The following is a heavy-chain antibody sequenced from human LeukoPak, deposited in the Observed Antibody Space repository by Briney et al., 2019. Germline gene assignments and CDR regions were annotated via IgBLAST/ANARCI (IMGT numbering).Heavy chain of an antibody. V-gene: IGHV3-30*04. CDR3: ATVEVRGVIH. D-gene: IGHD3-10*01. CDR2: ISYDGSSK. Sequence: PGRSLRLSCAASGFTFSSYAMHWVRQAPGKGLEWVAVISYDGSSKYYADSVKGRFTISRDNSKNTLYLQMNSLRAEDTAVYYCATVEVRGVIHWGQGTLVTVSS. J-gene: IGHJ4*02. CDR1: GFTFSSYA.